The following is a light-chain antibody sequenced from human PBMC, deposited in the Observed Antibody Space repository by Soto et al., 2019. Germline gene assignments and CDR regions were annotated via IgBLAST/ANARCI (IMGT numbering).Light chain of an antibody. CDR2: TAS. V-gene: IGKV1-39*01. J-gene: IGKJ1*01. Sequence: DIQMTQSPSSLSASVGDRVTITCRASQSINTYLNWYQQKPGKAPKLVIFTASTLQSGVPSRFSGSGSGTDFTLTITSLQPADFATYYCQQTYSIPWTFGQGTKVEI. CDR3: QQTYSIPWT. CDR1: QSINTY.